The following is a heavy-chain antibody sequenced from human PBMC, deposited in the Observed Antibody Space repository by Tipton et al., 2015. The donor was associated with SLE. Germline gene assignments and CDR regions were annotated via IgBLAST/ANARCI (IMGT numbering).Heavy chain of an antibody. V-gene: IGHV4-59*12. J-gene: IGHJ4*02. D-gene: IGHD3-10*01. CDR2: IYYSGST. CDR1: GGSISSYY. Sequence: LRLSCTVSGGSISSYYWSWIRQPPGKGLEWIGYIYYSGSTNYNPSLKSRVTISVDTSKNQFSLKLISVTAADTAVYYCARDRGYGLLDYWGQGTLVTVSS. CDR3: ARDRGYGLLDY.